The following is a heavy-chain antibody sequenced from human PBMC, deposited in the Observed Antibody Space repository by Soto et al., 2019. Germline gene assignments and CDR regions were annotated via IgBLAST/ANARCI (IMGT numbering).Heavy chain of an antibody. CDR1: GGSISSYY. D-gene: IGHD3-10*01. V-gene: IGHV4-59*01. Sequence: QVQLQESGPGLVKPSETLSLTCTVSGGSISSYYWSWIRQPPGKGLEWIGYIYYSGSTNYNPSLTSRVTISVATSKNQFSLKLSSVTAADTAVYYCARGLWFGELLGWFDPWGQGTPVTVSS. CDR2: IYYSGST. CDR3: ARGLWFGELLGWFDP. J-gene: IGHJ5*02.